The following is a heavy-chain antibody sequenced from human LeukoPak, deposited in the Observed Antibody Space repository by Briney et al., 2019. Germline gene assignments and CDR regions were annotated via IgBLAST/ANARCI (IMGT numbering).Heavy chain of an antibody. V-gene: IGHV3-33*01. CDR2: IWFDGSKE. CDR3: ARQSYSGDYYSYFDY. CDR1: GFTFSSYG. D-gene: IGHD1-26*01. Sequence: PWGSLRLSCAASGFTFSSYGMHWVRQAPGKGLEWVALIWFDGSKEYYADSVKGRITISRDNSKNTLYLQMNSLRSEDTAVYYCARQSYSGDYYSYFDYWGQGTQVSVPS. J-gene: IGHJ4*02.